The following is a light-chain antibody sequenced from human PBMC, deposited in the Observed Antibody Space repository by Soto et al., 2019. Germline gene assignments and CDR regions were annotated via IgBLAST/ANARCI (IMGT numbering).Light chain of an antibody. Sequence: ILMTQSPYTLYVSPGERVSVSCRASQSVSDKLAWYQQKPGQGPRLLVYRASTRTLGIPARFSGSESGTEFTLTVSSLQSEDFAVYYCQQYNTWPITFGQGTRLEIK. CDR2: RAS. V-gene: IGKV3-15*01. CDR3: QQYNTWPIT. CDR1: QSVSDK. J-gene: IGKJ5*01.